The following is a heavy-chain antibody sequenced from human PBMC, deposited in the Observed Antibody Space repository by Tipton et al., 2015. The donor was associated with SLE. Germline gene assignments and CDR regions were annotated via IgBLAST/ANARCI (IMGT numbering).Heavy chain of an antibody. V-gene: IGHV4-59*01. Sequence: TLSLTCTVSGGSISSYYWSWIRQPPGKGLEWIGYIYYSGSTNYNPSLKSRVTISVDTSKNQFSLKLSSVTAADTAVYYCARVPVDGYSSSWYANYYYYYYMDVWGKGTTATVSS. CDR1: GGSISSYY. CDR3: ARVPVDGYSSSWYANYYYYYYMDV. J-gene: IGHJ6*03. D-gene: IGHD6-13*01. CDR2: IYYSGST.